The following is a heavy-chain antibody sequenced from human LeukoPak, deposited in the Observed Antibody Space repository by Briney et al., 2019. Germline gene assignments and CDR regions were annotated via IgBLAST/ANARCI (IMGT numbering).Heavy chain of an antibody. CDR2: ISGSGGST. D-gene: IGHD3-10*01. Sequence: GGSLRLSCAASGFTFSSYAMSWVRQAPGKGLEWVSAISGSGGSTYYADSVKGRFTIPRDNSKNTLYLQMNSLRAEDTAVYYCAKDRIGSGKTLDAFDIWGQGTMVTVSS. CDR3: AKDRIGSGKTLDAFDI. CDR1: GFTFSSYA. V-gene: IGHV3-23*01. J-gene: IGHJ3*02.